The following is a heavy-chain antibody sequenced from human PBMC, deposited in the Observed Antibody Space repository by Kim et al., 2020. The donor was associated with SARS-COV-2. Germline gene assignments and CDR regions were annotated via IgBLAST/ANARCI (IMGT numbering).Heavy chain of an antibody. CDR3: ARGCVLRYFDWLLSESWFDP. CDR1: GYTFTSYA. Sequence: ASVKVSCKASGYTFTSYAMNWVRQAPGQGLEWMEWINTNTGNPTYAQGFTGRFVFSLDTSVSTAYLQISSLKAEDTAVYYCARGCVLRYFDWLLSESWFDPWGQGTLVTVSS. V-gene: IGHV7-4-1*02. J-gene: IGHJ5*02. CDR2: INTNTGNP. D-gene: IGHD3-9*01.